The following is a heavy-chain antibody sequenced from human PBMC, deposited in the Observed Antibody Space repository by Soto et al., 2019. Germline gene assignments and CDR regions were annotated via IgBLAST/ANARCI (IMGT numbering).Heavy chain of an antibody. CDR2: INAGNGNT. Sequence: QVQLVQSGAEVKKPGASVKVSCKASGYTFTSYAMHWVRQAPGQRLEWMGWINAGNGNTKYSQKFLGRVTLTMHTSASPPSMVLSSLRSEDTAVYYYARDVGATGDWGQGTLVTVSS. D-gene: IGHD1-26*01. CDR3: ARDVGATGD. CDR1: GYTFTSYA. V-gene: IGHV1-3*01. J-gene: IGHJ4*02.